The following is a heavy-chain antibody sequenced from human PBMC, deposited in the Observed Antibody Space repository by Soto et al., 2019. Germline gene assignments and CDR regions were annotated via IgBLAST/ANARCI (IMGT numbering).Heavy chain of an antibody. V-gene: IGHV3-7*05. CDR3: ARSQVAIPGDN. D-gene: IGHD2-21*01. J-gene: IGHJ4*02. Sequence: EVQLVESGGDLVQPGGSLRLSCAASGFTISSYWMSWVRQVPGKGLEWVANIKQDGTEKYYVDSVKGRFTISRDNAKNSLYLQMSSLSAEDTAVYLCARSQVAIPGDNWGQGTLVMVSS. CDR1: GFTISSYW. CDR2: IKQDGTEK.